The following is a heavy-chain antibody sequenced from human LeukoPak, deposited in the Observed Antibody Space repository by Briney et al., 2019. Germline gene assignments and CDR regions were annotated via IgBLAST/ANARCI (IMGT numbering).Heavy chain of an antibody. CDR3: ARDLAWGAFDY. D-gene: IGHD7-27*01. CDR2: ISPRGGGT. V-gene: IGHV3-23*01. J-gene: IGHJ4*02. Sequence: GGTLRLSCAASGFSFSNHGMNWVRQAPGKGLEWLSGISPRGGGTYYADSVKGRSTISRDDSKRTLSLQMNSLRVEDTAVYYCARDLAWGAFDYWGQGTLVTVSS. CDR1: GFSFSNHG.